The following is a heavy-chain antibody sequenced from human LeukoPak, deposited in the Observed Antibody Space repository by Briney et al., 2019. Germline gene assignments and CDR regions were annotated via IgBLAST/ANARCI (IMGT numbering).Heavy chain of an antibody. J-gene: IGHJ4*02. CDR3: ARGPPHFDY. CDR1: GGSISSYY. CDR2: IYYSGST. Sequence: PSETLSLTCTVSGGSISSYYWSWIRQPPGKGLEWIGYIYYSGSTNYNPSLQSRVTISVDPSKNQFSLKLSSLTAADPPVYYCARGPPHFDYWGQGTLVTVSS. V-gene: IGHV4-59*01.